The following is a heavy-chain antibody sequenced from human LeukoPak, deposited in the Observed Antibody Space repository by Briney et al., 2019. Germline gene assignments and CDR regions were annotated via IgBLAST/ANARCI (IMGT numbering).Heavy chain of an antibody. CDR1: GFTFSSYA. J-gene: IGHJ4*02. CDR2: ISGSGGST. D-gene: IGHD4-23*01. V-gene: IGHV3-23*01. CDR3: ARESTVVTPGVFEH. Sequence: GGSXRLSCAASGFTFSSYAMSWVRQAPGKGLEWVSAISGSGGSTYYADSVKGRFTISRDNSKNTLFLQMNSLRVEDTAIYYCARESTVVTPGVFEHWGQGTLVTVSS.